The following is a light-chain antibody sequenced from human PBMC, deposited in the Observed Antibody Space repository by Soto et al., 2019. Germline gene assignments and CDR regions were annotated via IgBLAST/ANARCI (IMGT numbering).Light chain of an antibody. J-gene: IGLJ2*01. V-gene: IGLV1-44*01. Sequence: QSVLTQPPSASGTPGQRVTLSCSGSSSNIGSNTVNWYQQFPGTAPKLLMYNYNQRPSGVPDRFSGSNSGTSASLAISGLQYEDEADYYCAAWDVSLKNVLFGGGTKLTVL. CDR3: AAWDVSLKNVL. CDR2: NYN. CDR1: SSNIGSNT.